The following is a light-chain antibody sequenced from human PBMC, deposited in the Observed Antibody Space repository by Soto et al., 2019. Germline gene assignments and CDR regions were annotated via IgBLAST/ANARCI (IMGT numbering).Light chain of an antibody. J-gene: IGKJ5*01. V-gene: IGKV1-17*01. CDR2: AAS. Sequence: DIQMTQSPSSLSASVGDRVTITCRASQGIRNDLAWYQQKPGKAPKLLIYAASSLQSGVPSRFSGSGSGTEFTLTISSLQSEDFAVYYCQQYNNWPPITFGQGTRLEIK. CDR1: QGIRND. CDR3: QQYNNWPPIT.